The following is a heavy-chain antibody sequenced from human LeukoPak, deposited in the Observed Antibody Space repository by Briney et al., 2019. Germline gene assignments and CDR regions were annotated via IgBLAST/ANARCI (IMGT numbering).Heavy chain of an antibody. V-gene: IGHV3-15*01. J-gene: IGHJ4*02. CDR3: TTSVRGYSTGPSF. Sequence: GGSLRLSCAASGFTFSSYEMNWVRQAPGKGLEWVGRLKSKTDGGTTDYAAPVKGRFTISRDDSKNTLFLQMNSLKTEDTAVYYCTTSVRGYSTGPSFWGQGTLVTVSS. CDR1: GFTFSSYE. D-gene: IGHD5-18*01. CDR2: LKSKTDGGTT.